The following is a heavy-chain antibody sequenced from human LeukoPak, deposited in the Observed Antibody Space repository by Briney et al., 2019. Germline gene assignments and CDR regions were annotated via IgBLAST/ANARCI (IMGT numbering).Heavy chain of an antibody. V-gene: IGHV4-59*01. J-gene: IGHJ4*02. Sequence: ASETLSLTCTVSGGSIIDDYWQWIRQPPGKGLEWIGYIYYSGSTNYNPSLKSRVTISVDTSKNQFSLKLSSVTAADTAVYYCARGVGATMMSNWGQGTLVTVSS. CDR1: GGSIIDDY. CDR2: IYYSGST. D-gene: IGHD1-26*01. CDR3: ARGVGATMMSN.